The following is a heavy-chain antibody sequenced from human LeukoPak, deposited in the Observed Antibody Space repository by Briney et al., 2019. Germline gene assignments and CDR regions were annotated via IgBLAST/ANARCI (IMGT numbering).Heavy chain of an antibody. CDR3: ARRDGFDAFDI. Sequence: SGTLSLTCAVSGGSISSSNWWSWVRQPPGKGLEWIGEIYHSGSTNYNPSLKSRVTISIDTSKNQFSLKLSSVTAADTAVYNCARRDGFDAFDIWGQGTLVTVSS. CDR1: GGSISSSNW. J-gene: IGHJ3*02. V-gene: IGHV4-4*02. CDR2: IYHSGST. D-gene: IGHD4-17*01.